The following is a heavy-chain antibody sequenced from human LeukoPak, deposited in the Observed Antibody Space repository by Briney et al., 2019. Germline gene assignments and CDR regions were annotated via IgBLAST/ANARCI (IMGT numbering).Heavy chain of an antibody. CDR1: GGSISNYY. Sequence: PSETLSLTCTVSGGSISNYYRSWIRLPPGKGLEWIGYIYYTGATYYNPSLKSRVTISLDTSKNQFSLKLSSVTAADAAVYYCARAGYSYGTGYYFDYWGQGALVTVSS. CDR2: IYYTGAT. D-gene: IGHD5-18*01. CDR3: ARAGYSYGTGYYFDY. V-gene: IGHV4-59*01. J-gene: IGHJ4*02.